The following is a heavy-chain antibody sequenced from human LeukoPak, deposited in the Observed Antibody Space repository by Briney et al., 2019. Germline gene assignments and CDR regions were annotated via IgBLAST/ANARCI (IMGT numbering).Heavy chain of an antibody. V-gene: IGHV1-46*01. CDR3: ARDACSGGSCYSFDY. CDR2: INPSGGST. D-gene: IGHD2-15*01. Sequence: GASVKVSCKAPGYTFTSYYMHWVRQAPGQGPEWMGIINPSGGSTSYAQKFQGRVTMTRDTSTSTVYMELSSLRSEDTAVYYCARDACSGGSCYSFDYWGQGTLVTVSS. CDR1: GYTFTSYY. J-gene: IGHJ4*02.